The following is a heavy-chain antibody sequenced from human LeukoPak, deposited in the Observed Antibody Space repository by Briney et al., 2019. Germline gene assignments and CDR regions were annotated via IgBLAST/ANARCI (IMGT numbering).Heavy chain of an antibody. D-gene: IGHD6-13*01. J-gene: IGHJ6*02. CDR1: GGSIRSYY. CDR2: ISYSGYT. Sequence: MPSETLSLTCTVSGGSIRSYYWSWIRQAPGKGLEWIGFISYSGYTSYSPSLKSRVAISVDTSKSQFSLKLSSVTAADTAVYYCARLAHYGMDVWGQGTTVTVSS. CDR3: ARLAHYGMDV. V-gene: IGHV4-59*12.